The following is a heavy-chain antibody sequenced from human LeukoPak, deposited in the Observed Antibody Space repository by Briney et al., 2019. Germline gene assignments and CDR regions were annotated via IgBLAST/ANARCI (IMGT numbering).Heavy chain of an antibody. V-gene: IGHV3-21*01. D-gene: IGHD2-8*01. J-gene: IGHJ4*02. CDR1: GFTFGSYS. CDR3: ATSRRDIVLMVYNDY. Sequence: GGSLRLSCAASGFTFGSYSMNWVRQAPGKGLEWVSSISSSSSYIYYADSVKGRFTISRDNAKNSLYLQMNSLRAEDTAVYYCATSRRDIVLMVYNDYWGQGTLVTVSS. CDR2: ISSSSSYI.